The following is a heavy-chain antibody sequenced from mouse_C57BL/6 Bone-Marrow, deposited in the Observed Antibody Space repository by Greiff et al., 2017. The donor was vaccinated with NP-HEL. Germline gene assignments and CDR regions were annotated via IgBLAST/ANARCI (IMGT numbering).Heavy chain of an antibody. Sequence: EVKLVESGGDLVKPGGSLKLSCAASGSTFSSYGMSWVRQTPDQRLEWVATISSGGSYTYYPDSLKGRFPISRDNAKNTLYLQMSSLKSEDTAMYYCASPYDYDVAWFAYWGQGTLVTVSA. D-gene: IGHD2-4*01. J-gene: IGHJ3*01. CDR2: ISSGGSYT. CDR1: GSTFSSYG. V-gene: IGHV5-6*02. CDR3: ASPYDYDVAWFAY.